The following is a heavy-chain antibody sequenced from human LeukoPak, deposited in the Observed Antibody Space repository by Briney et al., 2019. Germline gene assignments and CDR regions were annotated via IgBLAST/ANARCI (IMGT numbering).Heavy chain of an antibody. CDR3: ASGIRERGFDY. V-gene: IGHV3-48*03. J-gene: IGHJ4*02. Sequence: GGSLRLSCAASGFTFSSYEMNWVRQAPGKGLEWISYISNSGTTIYYADSVKGRFTISRDNAKNSLYLQMNSLRAEDTALYFCASGIRERGFDYWGQGTLVTVSS. D-gene: IGHD1-1*01. CDR1: GFTFSSYE. CDR2: ISNSGTTI.